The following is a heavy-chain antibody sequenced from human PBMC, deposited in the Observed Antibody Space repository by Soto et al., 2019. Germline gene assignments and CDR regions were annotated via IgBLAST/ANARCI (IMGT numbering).Heavy chain of an antibody. D-gene: IGHD3-9*01. CDR1: GYTFTDYY. CDR3: ATPIYDILTGS. V-gene: IGHV1-2*02. Sequence: ASVKVSCKASGYTFTDYYLHWVRQAPGQGLEWVGWINSRTGGTKYAQKFQGRVTVTRDTSISTVYMQMNSLRAEDTAVYYCATPIYDILTGSWGQGTLVTVSS. CDR2: INSRTGGT. J-gene: IGHJ5*02.